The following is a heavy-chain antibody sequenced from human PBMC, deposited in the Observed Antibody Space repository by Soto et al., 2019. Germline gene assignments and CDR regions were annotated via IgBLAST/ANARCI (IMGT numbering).Heavy chain of an antibody. CDR3: AKRNYDFWSGYYNVGFDY. D-gene: IGHD3-3*01. J-gene: IGHJ4*02. Sequence: PGGSLRLSCAASGFTFSSYAMSWVRQAPGKGLEWVSAISGSGGSTYYADSVKGRFTISRDNSKNTLYLQMNSLRAEDTAVYYCAKRNYDFWSGYYNVGFDYWGQGTLVTVSS. V-gene: IGHV3-23*01. CDR2: ISGSGGST. CDR1: GFTFSSYA.